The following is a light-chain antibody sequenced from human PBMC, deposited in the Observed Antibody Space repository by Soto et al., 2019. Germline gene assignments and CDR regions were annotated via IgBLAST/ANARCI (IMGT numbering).Light chain of an antibody. CDR3: QQFYGSPWT. V-gene: IGKV4-1*01. Sequence: DIVMPQSPDSLAFSLGDRATINCRSSQSLVHKTNYKNYLAWYQQKPGQPPKVLIYWATTRESGVPDRFSGSGSGTDFTLTISGLQTEDVAVYYCQQFYGSPWTFGQGTKVDIK. J-gene: IGKJ1*01. CDR1: QSLVHKTNYKNY. CDR2: WAT.